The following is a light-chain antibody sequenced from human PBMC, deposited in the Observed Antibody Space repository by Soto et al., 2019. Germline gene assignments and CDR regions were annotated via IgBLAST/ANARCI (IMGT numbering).Light chain of an antibody. CDR1: QSVSSN. V-gene: IGKV3-15*01. CDR2: GAS. Sequence: EIVMTRSPATLSVSPGERATLSCRASQSVSSNLAWYQQKPGQAPRLLIYGASTRATGIPARFSGSGSGTEFTLTISSLQSEDFAVYYCQQYNNWLPCTFGQGTKLEIK. CDR3: QQYNNWLPCT. J-gene: IGKJ2*02.